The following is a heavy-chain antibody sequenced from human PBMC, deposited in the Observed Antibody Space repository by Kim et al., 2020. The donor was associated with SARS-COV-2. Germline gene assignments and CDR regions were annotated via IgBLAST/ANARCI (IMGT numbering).Heavy chain of an antibody. CDR2: VYNSGAT. D-gene: IGHD3-22*01. Sequence: SETLSLTCTVSGVSVSSCCYYWGWMRQSPGKGLEWIGSVYNSGATYYTPSRRSRVTMSLDTSKNQFSLNLSSVTAADTAVYYAFYYDSSGYYYEDYWGQG. J-gene: IGHJ4*02. V-gene: IGHV4-39*07. CDR1: GVSVSSCCYY. CDR3: FYYDSSGYYYEDY.